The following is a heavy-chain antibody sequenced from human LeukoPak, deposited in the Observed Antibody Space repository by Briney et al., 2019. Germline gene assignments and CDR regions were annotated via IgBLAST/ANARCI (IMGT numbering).Heavy chain of an antibody. Sequence: KVGESLKISCKGSGYSFISYWIGWVRQMPRKGLEWMGIIYPGDSDTKYSPSFQGQVTISADKSISTAYLQWSSLRASDTAMYYCARHGPHYYDSSGYLRNDYWGQGTLVTVSS. CDR1: GYSFISYW. D-gene: IGHD3-22*01. V-gene: IGHV5-51*01. J-gene: IGHJ4*02. CDR3: ARHGPHYYDSSGYLRNDY. CDR2: IYPGDSDT.